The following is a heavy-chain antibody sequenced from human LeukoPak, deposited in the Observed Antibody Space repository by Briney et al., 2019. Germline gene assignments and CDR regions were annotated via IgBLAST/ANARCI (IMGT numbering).Heavy chain of an antibody. D-gene: IGHD3-22*01. CDR3: AKAKTMTHDAFDI. CDR2: ISPRGETI. Sequence: GGSLRLSCVTSGFVFSSRGMVWARQAPGNGLEWVSYISPRGETIYYADSVKGRFTISRDNSKNTLYPQMNSLRAEGTAVYYCAKAKTMTHDAFDIWGQGTMVTVSS. V-gene: IGHV3-23*01. J-gene: IGHJ3*02. CDR1: GFVFSSRG.